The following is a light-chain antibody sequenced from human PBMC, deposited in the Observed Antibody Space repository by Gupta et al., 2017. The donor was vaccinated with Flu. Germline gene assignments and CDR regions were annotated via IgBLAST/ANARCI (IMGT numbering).Light chain of an antibody. V-gene: IGKV1-39*01. CDR2: AAS. CDR3: QQYYSTPFT. CDR1: QSISSY. J-gene: IGKJ5*01. Sequence: DIQVTQSPSSLSASVGDRVTITCRASQSISSYLNWYQQKPGKAPKLLIYAASSLQSGVPARFSGSGSGTDFTLTISSLQSEDFAAYYCQQYYSTPFTFGQGTQLEIK.